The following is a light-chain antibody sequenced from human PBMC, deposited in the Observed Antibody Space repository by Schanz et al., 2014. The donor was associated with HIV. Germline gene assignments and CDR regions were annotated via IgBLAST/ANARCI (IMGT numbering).Light chain of an antibody. CDR3: QYFGNSGGT. Sequence: EIVLTQSPGSLSLSPGGRATLSCGASQRLSSSYLAWYQQKPGQAPTLLIYAASSRASGIPDRFSGSGSGADFTLTISSLEPEDFAVYYCQYFGNSGGTFGGGTKVEIK. CDR2: AAS. J-gene: IGKJ4*01. CDR1: QRLSSSY. V-gene: IGKV3-20*01.